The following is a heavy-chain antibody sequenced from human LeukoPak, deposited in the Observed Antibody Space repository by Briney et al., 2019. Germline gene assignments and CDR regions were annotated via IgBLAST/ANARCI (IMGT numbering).Heavy chain of an antibody. CDR3: AITRPSHYYDSSGYHI. D-gene: IGHD3-22*01. V-gene: IGHV4-31*03. J-gene: IGHJ4*02. Sequence: PSETLSLTCTVSGGSISSGGYYWSWIRQHPGKGLEWIGYIYYSGSTYYNPSLKSRVTISVDTSKNQFSLKLSSVTAADTAVYHCAITRPSHYYDSSGYHIWGQGTLVTVSS. CDR1: GGSISSGGYY. CDR2: IYYSGST.